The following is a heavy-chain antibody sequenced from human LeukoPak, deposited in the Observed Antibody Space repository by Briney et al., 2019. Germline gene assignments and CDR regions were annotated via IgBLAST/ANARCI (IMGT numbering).Heavy chain of an antibody. V-gene: IGHV3-48*04. CDR2: ISSSGSTI. CDR3: ARDFPSDSIVVVPAAIYY. CDR1: GFTFSSYS. J-gene: IGHJ4*02. D-gene: IGHD2-2*01. Sequence: GGSLRLSCAASGFTFSSYSMNWVRQAPGQGLEWVSHISSSGSTIYYADSVKGRFTISRDNAKNSLYLQMNSLRAEDTAVYYCARDFPSDSIVVVPAAIYYWGQGTLVTVSS.